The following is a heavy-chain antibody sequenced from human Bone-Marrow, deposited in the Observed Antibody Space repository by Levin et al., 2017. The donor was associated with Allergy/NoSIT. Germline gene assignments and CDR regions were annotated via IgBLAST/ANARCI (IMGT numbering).Heavy chain of an antibody. Sequence: SETLSLTCTVSGGSISSGGYYWSWIRQHPGKGLEWIGYIYYSGSTYYNPSLKSRVTISVDTSKNQFSLKLSSVTAADTAVYYCARAVTYYDILTGYYILGRPSNFDYWGQGTLVTVSS. V-gene: IGHV4-31*03. CDR1: GGSISSGGYY. D-gene: IGHD3-9*01. CDR3: ARAVTYYDILTGYYILGRPSNFDY. CDR2: IYYSGST. J-gene: IGHJ4*02.